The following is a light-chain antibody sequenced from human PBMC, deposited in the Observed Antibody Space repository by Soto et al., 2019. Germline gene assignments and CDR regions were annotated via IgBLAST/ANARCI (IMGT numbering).Light chain of an antibody. J-gene: IGKJ5*01. V-gene: IGKV3-15*01. CDR2: GAS. CDR3: QQYNNWSSIT. Sequence: EIVMTQSPATLSVSPGERATLSCRASQSVSSNLGWYQQRPGQAPRLLIYGASTRATGIPARFSGSGSGTEFTLTISSLQPEDSAVYYCQQYNNWSSITFGQGTRLEIK. CDR1: QSVSSN.